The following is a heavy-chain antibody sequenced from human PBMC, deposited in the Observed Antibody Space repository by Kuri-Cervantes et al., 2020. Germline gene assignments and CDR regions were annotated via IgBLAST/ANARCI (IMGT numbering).Heavy chain of an antibody. D-gene: IGHD2-21*02. CDR2: ISGSGGST. CDR1: GFTFSSYA. CDR3: ARRKLAYCGGDCYHYYYYGMDV. J-gene: IGHJ6*02. V-gene: IGHV3-23*01. Sequence: ETLSLTCAASGFTFSSYAMSWVRQAPGKGLEWVSAISGSGGSTYYADSVKGRFTISRDNSKNTLYLQMNSLRAEDTAVYYCARRKLAYCGGDCYHYYYYGMDVWGQGTTVTVSS.